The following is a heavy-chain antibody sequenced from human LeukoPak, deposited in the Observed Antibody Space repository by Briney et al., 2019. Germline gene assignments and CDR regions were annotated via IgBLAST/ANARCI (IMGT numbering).Heavy chain of an antibody. Sequence: KASETLSFNSTVSGGSISSYYWSWIRHPPGKGLEWIGYIYYSGSTNYNPSLKSRVTISVDTTKNQFSLKLSSGTDAYAAEYYGARGHWGLDSWGQGTLSPSPQ. V-gene: IGHV4-59*01. CDR3: ARGHWGLDS. CDR1: GGSISSYY. J-gene: IGHJ4*02. CDR2: IYYSGST. D-gene: IGHD7-27*01.